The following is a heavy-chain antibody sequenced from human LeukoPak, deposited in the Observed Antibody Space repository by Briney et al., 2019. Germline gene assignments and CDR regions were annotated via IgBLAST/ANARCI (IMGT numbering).Heavy chain of an antibody. D-gene: IGHD3-22*01. Sequence: SETLSLTCPVSAGSISSSSYYWGRIRQPPGKGLEWFGSIYYSRRPYSNPSLKSRVAISVDTSKSQFSLKLSSVAAADTAVYYCARHPYYYDSSGYYGYYYYMDVWGKGTTVTVSS. CDR2: IYYSRRP. CDR3: ARHPYYYDSSGYYGYYYYMDV. V-gene: IGHV4-39*01. J-gene: IGHJ6*03. CDR1: AGSISSSSYY.